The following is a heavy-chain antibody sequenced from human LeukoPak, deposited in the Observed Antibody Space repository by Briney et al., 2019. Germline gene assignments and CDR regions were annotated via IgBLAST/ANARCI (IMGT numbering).Heavy chain of an antibody. CDR3: ARSSPGEACDY. CDR2: ISSSSSYI. J-gene: IGHJ4*02. V-gene: IGHV3-21*01. CDR1: GFTFSSYS. Sequence: GGSLRLSCAASGFTFSSYSMNWVRQAPGKGLEWVSSISSSSSYIYYADSVKDRFTISRDNAKNSLYLQMNSLRAEDTAVYYCARSSPGEACDYWGQGTLVTVSS. D-gene: IGHD6-6*01.